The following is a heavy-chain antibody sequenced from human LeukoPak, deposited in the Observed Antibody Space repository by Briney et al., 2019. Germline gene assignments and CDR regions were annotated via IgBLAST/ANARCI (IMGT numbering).Heavy chain of an antibody. CDR2: NYYSGST. Sequence: SETLSLTCTVSGGSISSYYWSWIRQPPGKGLEWIGYNYYSGSTNYNPSLKSRVTISVDTSKNQFSLKLSSVTAADTAVYYCAREGGPYRPLDYSGQGTLVTVSS. J-gene: IGHJ4*02. CDR1: GGSISSYY. V-gene: IGHV4-59*12. CDR3: AREGGPYRPLDY.